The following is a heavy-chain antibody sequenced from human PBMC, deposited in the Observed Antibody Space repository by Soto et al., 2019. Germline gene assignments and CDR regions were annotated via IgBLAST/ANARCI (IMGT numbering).Heavy chain of an antibody. Sequence: QVQLQESGPGLVKPSGTLSLTCAVSGGSISSSNWWSWVRQPPGKGLEWIGEIYHSGSTNYNPSLKSRVTIAVDKAKNQFSLKLSSVTAADTAVYYCARVVGGYEYRPYNWFDPWGQGTLVTVSS. V-gene: IGHV4-4*02. CDR2: IYHSGST. J-gene: IGHJ5*02. CDR3: ARVVGGYEYRPYNWFDP. D-gene: IGHD5-12*01. CDR1: GGSISSSNW.